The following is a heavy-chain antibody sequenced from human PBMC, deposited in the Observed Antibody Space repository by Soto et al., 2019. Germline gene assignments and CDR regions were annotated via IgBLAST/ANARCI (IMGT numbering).Heavy chain of an antibody. V-gene: IGHV1-2*02. Sequence: QVELVQSGAEVKKPGASVKVSCKASGYTFTGYHMHWVRQAPGQGLEWMGWINPNSGVTIYAQKFQGRVSMTRETPITAAYMELRRLTPDDTAVYYCARRLGLLVTPIPGYWGQGPLVTVSS. D-gene: IGHD2-21*02. CDR1: GYTFTGYH. CDR3: ARRLGLLVTPIPGY. J-gene: IGHJ4*02. CDR2: INPNSGVT.